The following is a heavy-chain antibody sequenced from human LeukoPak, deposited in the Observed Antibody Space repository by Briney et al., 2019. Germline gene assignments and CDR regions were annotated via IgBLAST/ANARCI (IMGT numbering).Heavy chain of an antibody. CDR1: GFTFSTNA. Sequence: GGSLRLSCAASGFTFSTNAMSWVRQAPGKGLEWVSGISRSGGSTYYADSVKGRFTISRDNSKNTLYLQMNSLRGEDTAVYYCAKTGSTVTALNWFDPWGQGTLVTVSS. CDR3: AKTGSTVTALNWFDP. J-gene: IGHJ5*02. CDR2: ISRSGGST. V-gene: IGHV3-23*01. D-gene: IGHD4-17*01.